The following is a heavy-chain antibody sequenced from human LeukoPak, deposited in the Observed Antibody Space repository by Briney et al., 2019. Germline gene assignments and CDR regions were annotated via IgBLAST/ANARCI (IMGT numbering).Heavy chain of an antibody. J-gene: IGHJ4*02. CDR1: GYSFTPYW. V-gene: IGHV5-51*01. CDR2: IYPGDSDA. D-gene: IGHD1-20*01. Sequence: GESLKISCMCSGYSFTPYWIGWVRQMPGKGLEWKGNIYPGDSDARYSPSFQGQVTISADKSISTAYLQWSSLKASDTAMYYCARRTIAGTIGLYYFDHWGQGTLVTVSS. CDR3: ARRTIAGTIGLYYFDH.